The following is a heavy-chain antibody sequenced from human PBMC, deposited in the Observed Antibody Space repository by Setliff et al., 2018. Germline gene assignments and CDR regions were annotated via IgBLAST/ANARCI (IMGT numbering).Heavy chain of an antibody. V-gene: IGHV3-72*01. CDR1: GFTFSDHY. Sequence: GGSLRLSCVASGFTFSDHYMDWVRQAPGKGLEWVGRTRTKARIYTTEYAASAKGRFAISRDDSNKSVYLQMNSLKTEDTAVYFCVRDRDGLGDYWGQGTLVTVSS. D-gene: IGHD7-27*01. CDR3: VRDRDGLGDY. J-gene: IGHJ4*02. CDR2: TRTKARIYTT.